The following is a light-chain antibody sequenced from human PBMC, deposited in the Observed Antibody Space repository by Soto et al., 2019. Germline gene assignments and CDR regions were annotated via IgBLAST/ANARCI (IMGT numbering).Light chain of an antibody. CDR2: ENN. V-gene: IGLV1-51*02. J-gene: IGLJ2*01. CDR1: SSNIGNNY. Sequence: QSVLTQPTSVSAAPGQKVTISCSGSSSNIGNNYVSWYQQLPGTAPKLLIYENNKRPSGIPDRFSGSKSGTSATLGITGLQTGDEADYYCGTCDSSLSAGVFGGGTKLTVL. CDR3: GTCDSSLSAGV.